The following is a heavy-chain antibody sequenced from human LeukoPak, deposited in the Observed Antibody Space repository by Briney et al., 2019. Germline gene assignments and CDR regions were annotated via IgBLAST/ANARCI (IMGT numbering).Heavy chain of an antibody. V-gene: IGHV1-8*01. J-gene: IGHJ6*03. CDR2: MNPNSGNT. CDR3: ARVRGYSSGWYYYYYYMDV. Sequence: ALVKVSCKASGYTFTSYDINWVRQATGQGLEWMGWMNPNSGNTGYAQKFQGRVTMTRNTSISTAYMELSSLRSEDTAVYYCARVRGYSSGWYYYYYYMDVWGKGTTVTVSS. CDR1: GYTFTSYD. D-gene: IGHD6-19*01.